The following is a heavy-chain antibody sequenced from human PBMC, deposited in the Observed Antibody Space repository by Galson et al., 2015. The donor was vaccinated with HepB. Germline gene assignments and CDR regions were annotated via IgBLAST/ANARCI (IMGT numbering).Heavy chain of an antibody. CDR1: RFTFSNAW. Sequence: SLRLSCAASRFTFSNAWMSWVRQAPGKGLEWVGRIKSKTDGGTTDYAAPVKGRFTISRDDSKNTLYLQMHSLKTEDTAVYYCITDPRYYYDSSGYYSFDYWGQGTLVTVSS. D-gene: IGHD3-22*01. J-gene: IGHJ4*02. CDR3: ITDPRYYYDSSGYYSFDY. CDR2: IKSKTDGGTT. V-gene: IGHV3-15*01.